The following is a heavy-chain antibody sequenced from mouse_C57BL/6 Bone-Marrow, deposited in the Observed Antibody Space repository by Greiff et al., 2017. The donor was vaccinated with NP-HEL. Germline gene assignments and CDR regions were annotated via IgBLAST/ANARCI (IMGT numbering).Heavy chain of an antibody. CDR2: IDPETGGT. CDR1: GYTFTDYE. D-gene: IGHD1-1*01. Sequence: VQVVESGAELVRPGASVTLSCKASGYTFTDYEMHWVKQTPVHGLEWIGAIDPETGGTAYNQKFKGKAILTADKSSSTAYMELRSLTSEDSAVYYCTREVTAVVAKGYYAMDYWGQGTSVTVSS. CDR3: TREVTAVVAKGYYAMDY. V-gene: IGHV1-15*01. J-gene: IGHJ4*01.